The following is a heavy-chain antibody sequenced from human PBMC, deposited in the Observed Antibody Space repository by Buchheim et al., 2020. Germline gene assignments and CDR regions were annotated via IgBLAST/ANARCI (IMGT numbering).Heavy chain of an antibody. J-gene: IGHJ4*02. D-gene: IGHD6-19*01. V-gene: IGHV3-20*04. CDR1: GVTFDGYD. Sequence: EVQLVESGGRVVRPGGSLRLSCAASGVTFDGYDLTWVRQAPGKGREWVSGINWNGGTTGYAGSVKGRFTISRDNAKNSLYLQMNSLRADDTAFYYCARGGFSGSASDYWGQGTL. CDR2: INWNGGTT. CDR3: ARGGFSGSASDY.